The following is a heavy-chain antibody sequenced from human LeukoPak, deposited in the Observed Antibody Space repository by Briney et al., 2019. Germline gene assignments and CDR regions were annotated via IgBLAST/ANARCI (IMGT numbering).Heavy chain of an antibody. V-gene: IGHV5-51*01. CDR3: ARNGAAGTPNRFFNWFDP. CDR1: GYIFSTYW. CDR2: IYPGNSDT. D-gene: IGHD6-13*01. J-gene: IGHJ5*02. Sequence: GESLKISCKGSGYIFSTYWIGWVRQLPGKGLEWMGLIYPGNSDTRYNPSFQGQVTFSVDKSIDTAYLQWSSLQASDTAIYFCARNGAAGTPNRFFNWFDPWGQGTLVTVSS.